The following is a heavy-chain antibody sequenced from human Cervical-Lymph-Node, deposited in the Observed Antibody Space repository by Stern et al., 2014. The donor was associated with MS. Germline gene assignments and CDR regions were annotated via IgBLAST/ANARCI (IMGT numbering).Heavy chain of an antibody. CDR2: INPRGGRT. CDR1: GYPFSSNY. Sequence: VQLVQSGAEVQEPGASVKVSCKASGYPFSSNYIPWVRQAPGQGLEWMGLINPRGGRTTAAQIFQGRVTVTTDTSASTVHMELGSLRSEDTAVYYCARGGDDTSTFEPWLLVPNWFGPWGQGTQVTVSS. V-gene: IGHV1-46*03. D-gene: IGHD3-22*01. CDR3: ARGGDDTSTFEPWLLVPNWFGP. J-gene: IGHJ5*02.